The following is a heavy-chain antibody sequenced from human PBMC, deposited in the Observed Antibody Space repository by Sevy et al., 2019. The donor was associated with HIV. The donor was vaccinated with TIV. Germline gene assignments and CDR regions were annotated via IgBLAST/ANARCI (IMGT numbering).Heavy chain of an antibody. Sequence: SETLSLTCTVYGGSLSGYYWSWIRQPPGKGLEWIGEINHGGSTNYNPSLKSRVTISVDTSKNQFSLKLTSMTAADTALYYCARHCSSISCSHVFDIWGQGTMVTVSS. CDR1: GGSLSGYY. D-gene: IGHD2-2*01. CDR3: ARHCSSISCSHVFDI. CDR2: INHGGST. V-gene: IGHV4-34*01. J-gene: IGHJ3*02.